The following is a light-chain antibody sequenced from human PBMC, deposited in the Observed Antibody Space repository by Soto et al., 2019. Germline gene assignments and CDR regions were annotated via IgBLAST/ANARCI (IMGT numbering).Light chain of an antibody. CDR1: QGIGNY. CDR2: AAS. Sequence: DIQMPPSTSALSASIMDRVNITCRASQGIGNYVAWFQVKPGKVPKRLIYAASSLQSGVPSRFSGYGSGTEFTLTISSLQPEDSAIYYCQQSYTTPITFGQGTRLEIK. V-gene: IGKV1-17*03. CDR3: QQSYTTPIT. J-gene: IGKJ5*01.